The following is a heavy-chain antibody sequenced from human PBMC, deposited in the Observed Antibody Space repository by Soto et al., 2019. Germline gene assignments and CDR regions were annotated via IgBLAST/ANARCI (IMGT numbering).Heavy chain of an antibody. V-gene: IGHV1-3*01. CDR2: INAGNGNT. CDR3: ARAPSWYIFDY. J-gene: IGHJ4*02. D-gene: IGHD6-13*01. CDR1: GYTFSSYA. Sequence: QVQLVQSGAEVKKPGASVKVSCKASGYTFSSYAMHWVRQAPGQRLEWMGWINAGNGNTKYSQKFQDRVTITRDTSASTAYMELSSLRSEDTAVYYCARAPSWYIFDYWGQGTLVTVSS.